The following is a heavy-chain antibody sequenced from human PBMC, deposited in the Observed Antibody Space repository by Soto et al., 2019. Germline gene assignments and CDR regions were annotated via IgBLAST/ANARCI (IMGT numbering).Heavy chain of an antibody. J-gene: IGHJ4*02. CDR1: GGSISSGGFY. D-gene: IGHD3-22*01. CDR3: ARGSYYDSSGYYYPFDY. V-gene: IGHV4-31*03. Sequence: ASETLSLTCTVSGGSISSGGFYWSWIRQHPGKGLEWIGYIYYSGSTYYNPSLKSRVTISLDTSKNQFSLKLSSVTAADTAVYYCARGSYYDSSGYYYPFDYWGQGTLVTVSS. CDR2: IYYSGST.